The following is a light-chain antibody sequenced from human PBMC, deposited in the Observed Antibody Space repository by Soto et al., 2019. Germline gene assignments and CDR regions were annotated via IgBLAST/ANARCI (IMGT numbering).Light chain of an antibody. V-gene: IGLV1-44*01. J-gene: IGLJ2*01. CDR1: SSNIGSNT. CDR2: SNN. CDR3: AAWDDGLNAVV. Sequence: QSVLTQPPSASGTPGQRVTISCSGSSSNIGSNTVNWYQQLPGTAPKLLIYSNNQRTSGVPDRFSGSQSGTSASLAISGLQSEDEVDYYCAAWDDGLNAVVFGGGTKLTVL.